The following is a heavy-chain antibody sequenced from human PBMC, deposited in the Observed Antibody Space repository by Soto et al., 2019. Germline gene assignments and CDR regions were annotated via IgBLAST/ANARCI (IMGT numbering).Heavy chain of an antibody. V-gene: IGHV4-34*01. CDR2: INHSGST. CDR1: GGSGGSFSGYY. J-gene: IGHJ5*02. CDR3: ARLLWFGELNWFDP. D-gene: IGHD3-10*01. Sequence: PSETLSLTCAVYGGSGGSFSGYYWSWIRQPPGKGLEWIGEINHSGSTNYNPSLKSRVTISVDTSKNQFSLKLSSVTAADTAVYYCARLLWFGELNWFDPWGQGTLVTVSS.